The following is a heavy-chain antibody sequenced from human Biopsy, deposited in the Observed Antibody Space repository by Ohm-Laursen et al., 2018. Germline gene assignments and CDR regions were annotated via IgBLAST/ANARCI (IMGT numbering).Heavy chain of an antibody. CDR1: GGTFSNYG. V-gene: IGHV1-69*13. Sequence: SVKVSCKVPGGTFSNYGVNWVRQAPGQGLEWMGGIIPIFGTANYAQKFQGRVTITADESTSTAYTELSSLRSDDTAVYYCARDALGGGSYRFFYWGQGSLVTVSS. J-gene: IGHJ4*02. CDR2: IIPIFGTA. D-gene: IGHD1-26*01. CDR3: ARDALGGGSYRFFY.